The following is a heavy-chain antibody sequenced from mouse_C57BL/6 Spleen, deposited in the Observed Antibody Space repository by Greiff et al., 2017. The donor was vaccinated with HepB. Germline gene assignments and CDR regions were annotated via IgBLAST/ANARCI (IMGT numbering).Heavy chain of an antibody. V-gene: IGHV1-42*01. CDR1: GYSFTGYY. CDR2: INPSTGGT. D-gene: IGHD4-1*01. Sequence: EVQLQQSGPELVKPGASVKISCKASGYSFTGYYMNWVKQSPEKSLEWIGEINPSTGGTTYNQKFKAKATLTVDKSSSTAYMQLKSLTSEDSAVYYCARNINWDAFDYWGQGTTLTVSS. CDR3: ARNINWDAFDY. J-gene: IGHJ2*01.